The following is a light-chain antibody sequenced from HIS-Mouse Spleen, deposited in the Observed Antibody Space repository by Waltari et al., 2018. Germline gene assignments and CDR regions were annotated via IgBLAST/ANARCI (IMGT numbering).Light chain of an antibody. V-gene: IGLV3-21*03. CDR1: NIGSKS. Sequence: SYVLTQPPSVSVAPGKTARITCGGNNIGSKSVHLYQQKPGQAPVLAVYDDSDRPSGSPERFPGSNSGNTATLTISRVEAGDEADYYCQVWDSSSDHVVFGGGTKLTVL. J-gene: IGLJ2*01. CDR3: QVWDSSSDHVV. CDR2: DDS.